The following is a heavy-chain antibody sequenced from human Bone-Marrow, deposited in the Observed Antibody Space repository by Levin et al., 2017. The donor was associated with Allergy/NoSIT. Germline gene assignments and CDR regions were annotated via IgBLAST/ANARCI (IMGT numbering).Heavy chain of an antibody. CDR2: VVPFLDIS. CDR1: GDTFGKYS. J-gene: IGHJ6*03. D-gene: IGHD3-10*01. V-gene: IGHV1-69*04. Sequence: VASVKVSCKTSGDTFGKYSMTWFRQAPGQGLEWLGRVVPFLDISQHVQKLKGRVTLTADKSTRTAYMELRRLTSEDTAVYYCARGVGVPSESGTLYYMDVWGKGTPVIVSS. CDR3: ARGVGVPSESGTLYYMDV.